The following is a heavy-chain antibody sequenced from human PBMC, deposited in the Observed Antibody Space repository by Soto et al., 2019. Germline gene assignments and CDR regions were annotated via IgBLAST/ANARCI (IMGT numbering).Heavy chain of an antibody. CDR2: IYYSGST. J-gene: IGHJ5*02. D-gene: IGHD2-15*01. V-gene: IGHV4-30-4*01. CDR3: ARVVVAETRWFDP. Sequence: SLTPSGTVSGVSISSGDYYWSWIRQPPGKGLEWIGYIYYSGSTYYNPSLKSRVTISVDTSKNQFSLKLSSVTAADKAVYYCARVVVAETRWFDPWGQGTLVTVSS. CDR1: GVSISSGDYY.